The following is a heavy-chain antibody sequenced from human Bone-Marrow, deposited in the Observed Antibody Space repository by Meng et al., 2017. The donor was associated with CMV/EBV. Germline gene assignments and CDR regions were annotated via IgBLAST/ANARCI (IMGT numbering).Heavy chain of an antibody. CDR2: ISWISGSI. CDR1: GFTFDDYA. CDR3: AKDRRSKIFSDDPFDM. Sequence: SLKISCAASGFTFDDYAMHWVRQAPGKGLEWVSGISWISGSIGYADSVKGRFTISRENSKNTLYLQMNSLRDEDTAMYYCAKDRRSKIFSDDPFDMWGQGTLVTVSS. V-gene: IGHV3-9*01. J-gene: IGHJ3*02. D-gene: IGHD3-3*01.